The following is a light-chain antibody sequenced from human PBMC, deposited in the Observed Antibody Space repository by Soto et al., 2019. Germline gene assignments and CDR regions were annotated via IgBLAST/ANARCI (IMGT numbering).Light chain of an antibody. CDR2: ATS. V-gene: IGKV1-39*01. Sequence: DIQMTQSPSSLSASVGDRVTITCRARQTISTYLNWYQQKPGRAPKLLIYATSTLQSGVPSRFSGSGAGTDFALTISRLQPEDFASYYCQQSYSIPLTFGGGTKVEIK. J-gene: IGKJ4*01. CDR1: QTISTY. CDR3: QQSYSIPLT.